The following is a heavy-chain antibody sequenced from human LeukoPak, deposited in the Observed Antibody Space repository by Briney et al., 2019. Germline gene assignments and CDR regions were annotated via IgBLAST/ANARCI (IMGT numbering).Heavy chain of an antibody. J-gene: IGHJ4*02. CDR3: ARGITDNSGYYYFDY. CDR2: MNPDSGNT. V-gene: IGHV1-8*02. D-gene: IGHD5-12*01. CDR1: GYTFTDYY. Sequence: ASVKISCKVSGYTFTDYYMHWVQQAPGQGLEWMAWMNPDSGNTGFAQKFQGRVTVTRSTSISTAYMELSSLKSEDTAVYYCARGITDNSGYYYFDYWGQGTLVIVSS.